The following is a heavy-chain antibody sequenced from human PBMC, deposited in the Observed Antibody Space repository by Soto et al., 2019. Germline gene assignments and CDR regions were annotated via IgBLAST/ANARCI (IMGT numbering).Heavy chain of an antibody. Sequence: SETLSHTCTVSGGSISNFYWIWIRQPPGKGLEWIGYVYYTGSTSYNPSLKRRVTFSADSSRGQFSLRLNSVTAADTAVYYCARTVLGPDLLADSFVDYYYYMDVWGQGTTVTVSS. J-gene: IGHJ6*03. V-gene: IGHV4-59*08. CDR2: VYYTGST. CDR1: GGSISNFY. CDR3: ARTVLGPDLLADSFVDYYYYMDV. D-gene: IGHD3-9*01.